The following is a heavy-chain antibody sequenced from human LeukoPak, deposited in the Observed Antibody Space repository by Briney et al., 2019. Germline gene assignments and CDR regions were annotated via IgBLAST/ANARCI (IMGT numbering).Heavy chain of an antibody. J-gene: IGHJ4*02. CDR3: AKDKGAAIAAAGTPLDY. Sequence: PGGSLRLSCAASGFTFSSYGMHWVRQAPGKGLEWVAVISYDGSNKYYADSVKGRFTISRDNSKNTLYLQMNSLRAEDTALYYCAKDKGAAIAAAGTPLDYWGQGTLVTVSS. CDR1: GFTFSSYG. CDR2: ISYDGSNK. V-gene: IGHV3-30*18. D-gene: IGHD6-13*01.